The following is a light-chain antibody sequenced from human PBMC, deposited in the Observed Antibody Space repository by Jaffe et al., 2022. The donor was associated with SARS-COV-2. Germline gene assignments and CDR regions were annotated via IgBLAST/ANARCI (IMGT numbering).Light chain of an antibody. CDR1: SRDVGSYNY. V-gene: IGLV2-8*01. Sequence: QSALTQPPSASGSPGQSVTISCTGTSRDVGSYNYVSWYQQHPGKAPKLIIYEVTKRPSGVPDRFSGSKSGNTASLTVSGLQAEDEADYYCSSYAGSNNPYVFGSGTKVTVL. CDR2: EVT. J-gene: IGLJ1*01. CDR3: SSYAGSNNPYV.